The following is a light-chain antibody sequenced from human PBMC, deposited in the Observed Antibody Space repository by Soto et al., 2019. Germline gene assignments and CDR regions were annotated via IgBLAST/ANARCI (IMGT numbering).Light chain of an antibody. J-gene: IGKJ5*01. CDR1: QSVSSY. Sequence: EIVLTQSPATLSLSPGERATLSCRASQSVSSYLAWYQQRPGQAPRLLIYDASNRATGVPARFSGSGSGTDFTLTITSIETEDFAVYYCQQRSSWPPTFGQGTRLEIK. CDR3: QQRSSWPPT. V-gene: IGKV3-11*01. CDR2: DAS.